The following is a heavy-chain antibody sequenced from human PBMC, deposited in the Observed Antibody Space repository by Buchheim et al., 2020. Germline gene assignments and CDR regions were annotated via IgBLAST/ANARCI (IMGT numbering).Heavy chain of an antibody. Sequence: QVQLQQWGAGLLKPSETLSLTCAVYGGSFSGYYWSWIRQPPGKGLEWIGEINHSGSTTYNPSLKSRVTISVDTSKNQFSLKLSSVTAADTAVYYCARATVLNYGDAIDYWGQGTL. J-gene: IGHJ4*02. D-gene: IGHD4-17*01. CDR1: GGSFSGYY. CDR2: INHSGST. CDR3: ARATVLNYGDAIDY. V-gene: IGHV4-34*01.